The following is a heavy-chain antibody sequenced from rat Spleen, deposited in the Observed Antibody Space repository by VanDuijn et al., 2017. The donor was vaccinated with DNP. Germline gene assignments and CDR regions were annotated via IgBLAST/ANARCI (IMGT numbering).Heavy chain of an antibody. Sequence: EVQLVETGGGLVQPGRSLRLSCVASGFTFTNYWMYWMRQAPGKGLEWVASISIDGTTTYYPDSVKGRFTISRDNAENTVYLKMNSLRSEDTATYYCAKEVAYGYAMAAWGQGTSVTVSS. D-gene: IGHD1-11*01. J-gene: IGHJ4*01. CDR1: GFTFTNYW. V-gene: IGHV5-58*01. CDR2: ISIDGTTT. CDR3: AKEVAYGYAMAA.